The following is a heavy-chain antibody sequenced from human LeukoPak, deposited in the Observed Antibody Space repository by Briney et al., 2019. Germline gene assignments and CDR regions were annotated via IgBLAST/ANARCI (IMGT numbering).Heavy chain of an antibody. D-gene: IGHD3-22*01. J-gene: IGHJ4*02. Sequence: PVKVSCKASGGTFSSYTISWVRQAPGQGLEWMGRIIPILGIANYAQKFQGRVTITADKFTSTAYMELSSLRSEDTAVYYCARDQADSSGYLFDYWGQGTLVTVSS. CDR2: IIPILGIA. V-gene: IGHV1-69*04. CDR3: ARDQADSSGYLFDY. CDR1: GGTFSSYT.